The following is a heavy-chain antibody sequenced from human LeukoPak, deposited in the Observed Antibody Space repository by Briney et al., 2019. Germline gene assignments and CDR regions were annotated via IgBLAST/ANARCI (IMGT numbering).Heavy chain of an antibody. CDR2: IYYSGST. CDR3: ARHEGKQLVFDY. Sequence: PSETLSLTCTVSGGSISSYYWSWIRQPPGKGLEWIGYIYYSGSTNYNPSLKGRVTISVDTSKNQFSLKLSSVTAADTAVYYCARHEGKQLVFDYWGQGTLVTVSS. V-gene: IGHV4-59*08. D-gene: IGHD6-6*01. CDR1: GGSISSYY. J-gene: IGHJ4*02.